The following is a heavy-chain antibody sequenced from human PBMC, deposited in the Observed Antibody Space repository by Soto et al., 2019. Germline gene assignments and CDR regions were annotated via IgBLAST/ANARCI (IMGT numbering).Heavy chain of an antibody. J-gene: IGHJ4*02. CDR3: TRDPYGGSRYYFDS. D-gene: IGHD1-26*01. CDR2: IWYDGSNK. Sequence: QAVGSLRLSCAASGFSFSNYAMHWVRQAPGKGLEWVAVIWYDGSNKYYADSVKGRFTISKDNSQTTVYLQMNSLRAEDSAVYYCTRDPYGGSRYYFDSWGQGTLVTVSS. V-gene: IGHV3-33*01. CDR1: GFSFSNYA.